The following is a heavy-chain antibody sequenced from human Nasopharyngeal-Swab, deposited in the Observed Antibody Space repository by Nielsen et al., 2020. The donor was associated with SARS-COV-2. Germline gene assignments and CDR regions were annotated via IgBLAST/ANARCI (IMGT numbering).Heavy chain of an antibody. J-gene: IGHJ6*03. CDR2: IKQDGSEK. CDR1: GFSFSTHW. V-gene: IGHV3-7*03. Sequence: GEFLKISCAASGFSFSTHWMTWVRQAPGKGLEWVANIKQDGSEKYYVDSVKGRFTVSRDNPKNLLYLQVNSLRAEDTAVYYCARQGVFVPAYFHQYYMDVWGKGTTVTVSS. D-gene: IGHD3-16*02. CDR3: ARQGVFVPAYFHQYYMDV.